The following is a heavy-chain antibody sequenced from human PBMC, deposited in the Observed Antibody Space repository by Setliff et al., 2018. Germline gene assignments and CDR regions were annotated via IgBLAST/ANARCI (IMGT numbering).Heavy chain of an antibody. CDR2: ISGSGDAT. Sequence: GGSLRLSCAASGFTFSSYGMHWVRQAPGKGLEWVSGISGSGDATYYADSVKVRFTLSRDNSKNTLYLQMSGLRAEDTAFYYCAKSGTFGGPILRFPDSWGQGTLVTVSS. CDR1: GFTFSSYG. J-gene: IGHJ4*02. D-gene: IGHD3-16*01. V-gene: IGHV3-23*01. CDR3: AKSGTFGGPILRFPDS.